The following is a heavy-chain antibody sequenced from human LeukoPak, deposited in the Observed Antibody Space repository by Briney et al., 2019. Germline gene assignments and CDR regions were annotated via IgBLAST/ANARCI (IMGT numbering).Heavy chain of an antibody. V-gene: IGHV3-30*02. CDR2: IRYDGSNK. Sequence: GGSLRLSCAASAFTFIIYGMHCVRQATRKGLECVTFIRYDGSNKYYADSVKGRFTISRDNSKNTLYLQMKSLRAEDTAVYYCAKGGGYEAQYYYYYLDVWGKGTAVTISS. CDR3: AKGGGYEAQYYYYYLDV. CDR1: AFTFIIYG. D-gene: IGHD5-12*01. J-gene: IGHJ6*03.